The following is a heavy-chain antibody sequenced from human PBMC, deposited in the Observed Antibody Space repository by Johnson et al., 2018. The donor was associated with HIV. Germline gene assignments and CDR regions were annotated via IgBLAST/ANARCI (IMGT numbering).Heavy chain of an antibody. V-gene: IGHV3-66*01. CDR2: IYSGGST. Sequence: MLLVESGGGLVQPGGSLRLSCAASGFTVSSNYMSWVRQAPGKGLEWVSVIYSGGSTYYADSVKGRFTISRDNSKNTLYLQMNSLRAEDTAVYYCARDHRAYCGGDCYSDAFDIWGQGTMVTVSS. J-gene: IGHJ3*02. CDR1: GFTVSSNY. D-gene: IGHD2-21*02. CDR3: ARDHRAYCGGDCYSDAFDI.